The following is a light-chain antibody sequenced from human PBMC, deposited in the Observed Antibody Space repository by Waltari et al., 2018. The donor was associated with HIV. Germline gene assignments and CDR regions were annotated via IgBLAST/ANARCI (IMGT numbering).Light chain of an antibody. V-gene: IGLV2-23*02. CDR1: SRDVGGYNL. Sequence: QSALTQTASVSGSPGQSITISCTATSRDVGGYNLVSWYQQQPGKAPKLMIYEVSKRPSGVSNRFSGSKSGNTASRTISGLQAEDEADYYCCAYAGSTTYVIFGGGTKLTVL. CDR2: EVS. J-gene: IGLJ2*01. CDR3: CAYAGSTTYVI.